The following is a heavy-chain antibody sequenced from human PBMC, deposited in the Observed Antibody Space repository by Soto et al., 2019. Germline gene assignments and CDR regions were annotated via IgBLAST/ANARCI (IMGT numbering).Heavy chain of an antibody. CDR3: ARHIHNQGFEYYFES. V-gene: IGHV4-39*01. CDR1: GGSITSSGSA. Sequence: SQTLSLTCNASGGSITSSGSAWGWIRQSPGKGLEWIGTIDYSGNIYYIPSLKSRITISVDTSKNQISLKLSSVTAADTAVYYCARHIHNQGFEYYFESWGQGTLVTVSS. D-gene: IGHD1-1*01. CDR2: IDYSGNI. J-gene: IGHJ4*02.